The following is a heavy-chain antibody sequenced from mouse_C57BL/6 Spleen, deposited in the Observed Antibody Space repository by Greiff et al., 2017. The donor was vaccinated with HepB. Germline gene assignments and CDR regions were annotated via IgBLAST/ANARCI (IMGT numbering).Heavy chain of an antibody. CDR3: ARIYYYGSSNWYFDV. Sequence: EVKLEESGGGLVKPGGSLKLSCAASGFTFSSYTMSWVRQTPEKRLEWVATISGGGGNTYYPDSVKGRFTISRYNAKNTLYLQMSSLRSEDTALYYCARIYYYGSSNWYFDVWGTGTTVTVSS. V-gene: IGHV5-9*01. CDR1: GFTFSSYT. J-gene: IGHJ1*03. CDR2: ISGGGGNT. D-gene: IGHD1-1*01.